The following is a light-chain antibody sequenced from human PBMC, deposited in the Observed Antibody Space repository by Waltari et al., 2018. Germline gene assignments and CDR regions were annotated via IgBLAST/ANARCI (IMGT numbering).Light chain of an antibody. Sequence: DVVMTQSPLSLPVTLGQPASISCRSRQSLVHSDGNTFFNWFQHRPGQSPRRLIYKVSNRDFGVPDRFSGSGSGTDFTLKISRVEAEDVGVYYCMQGTHWPPITFGQGTRLEIK. J-gene: IGKJ5*01. CDR2: KVS. V-gene: IGKV2-30*02. CDR1: QSLVHSDGNTF. CDR3: MQGTHWPPIT.